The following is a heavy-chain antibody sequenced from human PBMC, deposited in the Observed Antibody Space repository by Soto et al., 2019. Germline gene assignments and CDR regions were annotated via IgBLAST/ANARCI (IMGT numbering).Heavy chain of an antibody. Sequence: SETLSLTCTVSGGSISSSSYYWGWIRQPPGKGLEWIGSIYYSGSTYYNPSLKSRVTISVDTSKNQFSLKLSSVTAADTAVYYCARHYAPANLITIFGVVMDYYYGMDVWGQGTTVTVSS. CDR2: IYYSGST. V-gene: IGHV4-39*01. J-gene: IGHJ6*02. CDR1: GGSISSSSYY. CDR3: ARHYAPANLITIFGVVMDYYYGMDV. D-gene: IGHD3-3*01.